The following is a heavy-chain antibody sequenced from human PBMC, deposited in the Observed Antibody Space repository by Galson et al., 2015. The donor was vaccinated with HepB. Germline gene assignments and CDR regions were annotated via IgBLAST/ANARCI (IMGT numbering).Heavy chain of an antibody. CDR2: IKNKGDGETT. V-gene: IGHV3-15*01. Sequence: SLRLSCAASGFSFINAWMGWVRQAPGKGLEWVGRIKNKGDGETTDYAAPVNGRFTISRDDSKNTLYLQMNSLKTEDTAVYYCTTDLWTGGFEYWGQGTLVTVSS. CDR3: TTDLWTGGFEY. J-gene: IGHJ4*02. D-gene: IGHD3/OR15-3a*01. CDR1: GFSFINAW.